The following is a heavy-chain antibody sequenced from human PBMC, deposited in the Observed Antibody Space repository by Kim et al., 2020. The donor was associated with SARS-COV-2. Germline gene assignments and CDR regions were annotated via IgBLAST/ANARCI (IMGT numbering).Heavy chain of an antibody. Sequence: ASVKVSCKVSGYTLTELSMHWVRQAPGKGLEWMGGFDPEDGETIYAQKFEGRVTMTEDTSTDTAYMELSSLRSEDTAVYYCATSEYQLLEDYYYGMDVWGQGTTVTVSS. J-gene: IGHJ6*02. CDR3: ATSEYQLLEDYYYGMDV. D-gene: IGHD2-2*01. CDR1: GYTLTELS. V-gene: IGHV1-24*01. CDR2: FDPEDGET.